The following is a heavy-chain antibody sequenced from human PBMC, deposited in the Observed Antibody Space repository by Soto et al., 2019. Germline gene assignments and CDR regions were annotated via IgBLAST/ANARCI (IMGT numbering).Heavy chain of an antibody. CDR1: GFTFSSYA. J-gene: IGHJ6*02. V-gene: IGHV3-23*01. CDR2: ISGSGGST. D-gene: IGHD5-12*01. CDR3: ANLGGGYDSYYYGMDV. Sequence: GGSLRLSCAASGFTFSSYAMSWVRQAPGKGLEWVSAISGSGGSTYYADSVKGRFTISRDNSKNTLYLQMNSLRAEDTAVYYCANLGGGYDSYYYGMDVWGQGTTVTVSS.